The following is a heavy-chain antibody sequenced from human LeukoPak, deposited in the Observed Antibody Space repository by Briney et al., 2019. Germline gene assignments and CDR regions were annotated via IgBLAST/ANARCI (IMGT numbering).Heavy chain of an antibody. J-gene: IGHJ4*01. CDR1: GYTFTSYA. D-gene: IGHD2-21*02. CDR3: ARDVGGDCSFDY. CDR2: INAGNGNT. V-gene: IGHV1-3*01. Sequence: RASVKVSCKASGYTFTSYAMHWVRQAPGQRLEWMGWINAGNGNTKYSQKFQGRVTITRDTSASTAYMELSSLRSEDTAVYYCARDVGGDCSFDYWGHGTLVTVS.